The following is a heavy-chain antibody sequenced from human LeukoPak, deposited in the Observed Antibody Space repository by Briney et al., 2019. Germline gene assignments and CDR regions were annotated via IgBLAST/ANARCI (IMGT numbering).Heavy chain of an antibody. CDR2: IYYSGST. CDR3: ARLKPTYYSDSSGFDY. CDR1: GGSISSYY. V-gene: IGHV4-59*12. Sequence: KTSETLSLTCTVSGGSISSYYWSWIRQPPGKGLEWIGYIYYSGSTYYNPSLKSRVTVSVHTSKNQFSLKLTSVTAADTAVYYCARLKPTYYSDSSGFDYWGQGTLVTVSS. J-gene: IGHJ4*02. D-gene: IGHD3-22*01.